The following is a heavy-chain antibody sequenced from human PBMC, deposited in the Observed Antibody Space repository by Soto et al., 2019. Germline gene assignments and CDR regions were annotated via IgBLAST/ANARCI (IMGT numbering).Heavy chain of an antibody. D-gene: IGHD5-12*01. J-gene: IGHJ3*02. V-gene: IGHV1-69*08. Sequence: QVQLVQSGAEVKKPGSSVKVSCKTSGGTFSTYTITWVRQAPGQGLEWMGRIIPILGTINYAQKFQGRITITADKSTTTADMELGSLRSEDSALYYCGRSIVAADAFDIWGQGTMVTVSS. CDR2: IIPILGTI. CDR1: GGTFSTYT. CDR3: GRSIVAADAFDI.